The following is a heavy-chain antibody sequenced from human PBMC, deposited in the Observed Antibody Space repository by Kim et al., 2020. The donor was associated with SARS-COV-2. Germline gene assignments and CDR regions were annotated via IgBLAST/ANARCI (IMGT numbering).Heavy chain of an antibody. CDR2: ISSSSSYI. CDR3: ARELDCSGGSCYGMDV. CDR1: GFTFSSYS. Sequence: GGSLRLSCAASGFTFSSYSMNWVRQAPGKGLEWVSSISSSSSYIYYADSVKGRFTISRDNAKNSLYLQMNSLRAEDTAVYYCARELDCSGGSCYGMDVWGQGTTVTVSS. D-gene: IGHD2-15*01. J-gene: IGHJ6*02. V-gene: IGHV3-21*01.